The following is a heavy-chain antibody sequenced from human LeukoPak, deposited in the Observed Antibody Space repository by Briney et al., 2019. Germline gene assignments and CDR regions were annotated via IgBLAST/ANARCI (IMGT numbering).Heavy chain of an antibody. V-gene: IGHV4-59*08. Sequence: SSETLSLTCSVSGGSVSSYYWSWIRQSPGKGLEWIGYIHNNGRTNYNPSLKSRVTGFVDTSKNQVSLRLSSVTAADTAVYYCARHGTISSESYFDYWGQGALVTVSS. J-gene: IGHJ4*02. CDR3: ARHGTISSESYFDY. CDR2: IHNNGRT. D-gene: IGHD1-14*01. CDR1: GGSVSSYY.